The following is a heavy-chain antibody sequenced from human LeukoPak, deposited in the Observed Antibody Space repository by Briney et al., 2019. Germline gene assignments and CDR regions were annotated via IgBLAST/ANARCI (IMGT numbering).Heavy chain of an antibody. D-gene: IGHD6-19*01. V-gene: IGHV4-34*01. Sequence: SETLSLTCAVYGGSFSGYYWSWIRQPPGKGLEWIGEINHSGSTNYNPSLKSRVTISVYTSKNQFSLKLSSVTAADTAVYYCAGAVAGTGVGYFQHWGQGTLVTVSS. CDR1: GGSFSGYY. J-gene: IGHJ1*01. CDR2: INHSGST. CDR3: AGAVAGTGVGYFQH.